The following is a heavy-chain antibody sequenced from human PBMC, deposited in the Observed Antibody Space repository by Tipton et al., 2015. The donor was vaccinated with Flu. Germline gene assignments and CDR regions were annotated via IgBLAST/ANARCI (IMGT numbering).Heavy chain of an antibody. CDR2: VLQAGNS. CDR3: ARGDSSGYYFDY. D-gene: IGHD3-22*01. J-gene: IGHJ4*02. Sequence: LRLSCSVSGDSIDSRYFWGWIRQPPGKGLEWIGNVLQAGNSYYNPSLRSRVTISLDRPNNQFSLRLTSVTAADTAVYYCARGDSSGYYFDYWGQGILVTVSS. V-gene: IGHV4-38-2*02. CDR1: GDSIDSRYF.